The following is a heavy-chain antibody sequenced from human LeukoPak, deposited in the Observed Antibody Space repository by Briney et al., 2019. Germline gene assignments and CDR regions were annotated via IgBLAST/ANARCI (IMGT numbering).Heavy chain of an antibody. D-gene: IGHD6-6*01. Sequence: GGSLRLSCAASGFTFSSYSMNWVRQAPGKGLEWVSSISSSSSYIYYADSVKGRFTISRDNAKNSLYLQTNSLRAEDTAVYYCASDTYSSYDYWGQGTLVTVPS. CDR3: ASDTYSSYDY. V-gene: IGHV3-21*01. CDR2: ISSSSSYI. J-gene: IGHJ4*02. CDR1: GFTFSSYS.